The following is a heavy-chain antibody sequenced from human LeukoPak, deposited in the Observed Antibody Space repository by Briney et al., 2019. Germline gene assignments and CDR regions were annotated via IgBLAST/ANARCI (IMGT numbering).Heavy chain of an antibody. V-gene: IGHV3-30*04. Sequence: GRSLRLSCAASGFTFSSYAMHWVRQAPGKGLEWVAVISYDGSNKYYADSVKGRFTISRDNSKNTLYLQMNSLRAEDTAVYYCARDILGYCSSTSCRPYGMDVWGQGTTVTVSS. CDR1: GFTFSSYA. CDR3: ARDILGYCSSTSCRPYGMDV. CDR2: ISYDGSNK. D-gene: IGHD2-2*01. J-gene: IGHJ6*02.